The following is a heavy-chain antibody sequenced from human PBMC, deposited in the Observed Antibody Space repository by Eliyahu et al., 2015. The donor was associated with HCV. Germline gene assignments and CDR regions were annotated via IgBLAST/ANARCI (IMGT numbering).Heavy chain of an antibody. Sequence: EVQLVESGGALVQPGGSLRLTCAASGFSFSYYAMXWVRQAPGKGLGWVSGIGGDGRSTYYAESVKGRFTISRDNAKNTVYLQMNSLRAEDTALYYCAKSGGSGYDRRYAYYYYYMDVWGKGTTVTVSS. CDR2: IGGDGRST. V-gene: IGHV3-23*04. D-gene: IGHD5-12*01. CDR3: AKSGGSGYDRRYAYYYYYMDV. CDR1: GFSFSYYA. J-gene: IGHJ6*03.